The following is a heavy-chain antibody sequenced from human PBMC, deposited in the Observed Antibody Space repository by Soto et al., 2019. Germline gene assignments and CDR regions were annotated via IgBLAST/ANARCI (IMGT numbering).Heavy chain of an antibody. CDR3: ARDYDANDAFDI. V-gene: IGHV1-18*04. CDR1: GYTFTSYG. J-gene: IGHJ3*02. Sequence: ASVKVSCKASGYTFTSYGISWVRQAPGQGLEWMGRISAYNGNTNYAQKLQGRVTMTTDTSTSTAYMELRSLRSDDTAVYYCARDYDANDAFDIWGQGTMVTVSS. CDR2: ISAYNGNT. D-gene: IGHD3-16*01.